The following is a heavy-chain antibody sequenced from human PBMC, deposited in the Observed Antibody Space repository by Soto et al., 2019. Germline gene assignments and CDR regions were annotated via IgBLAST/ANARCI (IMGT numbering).Heavy chain of an antibody. CDR3: ASPGGYCSGSSGYELSV. V-gene: IGHV1-69*05. CDR1: GYTFSSYA. D-gene: IGHD2-15*01. J-gene: IGHJ6*02. Sequence: SVKVSCKASGYTFSSYAISWVRQAPGQGLEWMGGIIPIFGTANYAQKFQGRVTITTDESTSTAYMELSSLRSEDTAVYYCASPGGYCSGSSGYELSVWGQGTTVTVSS. CDR2: IIPIFGTA.